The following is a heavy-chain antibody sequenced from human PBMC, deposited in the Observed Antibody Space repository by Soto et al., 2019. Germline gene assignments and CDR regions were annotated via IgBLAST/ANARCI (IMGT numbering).Heavy chain of an antibody. V-gene: IGHV4-59*01. CDR2: IYYSGST. CDR1: GGSISSYY. D-gene: IGHD3-3*01. Sequence: PSETLSLTCTVSGGSISSYYWSWIRQPPGKGLEWMGYIYYSGSTNYNHSLKSRGTISVDTSKNQFSLKMSSVTAADTAVYYCASDVRGVNDFWSGYYGLYGMDVWGQGTTVTVSS. CDR3: ASDVRGVNDFWSGYYGLYGMDV. J-gene: IGHJ6*02.